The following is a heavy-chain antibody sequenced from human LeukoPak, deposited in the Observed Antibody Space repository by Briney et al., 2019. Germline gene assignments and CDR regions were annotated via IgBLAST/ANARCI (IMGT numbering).Heavy chain of an antibody. CDR1: GFPFSSYA. CDR3: ANLPEEYQLLYPIDY. CDR2: ISGSGGST. D-gene: IGHD2-2*02. J-gene: IGHJ4*02. Sequence: SGGSLRLSCAASGFPFSSYAMSWVRQAPGKGLEWVSAISGSGGSTYYADSVKGRFTISRDNSKNTLYLQMNSLRAEDTAVYYCANLPEEYQLLYPIDYWGQGTLVTVSS. V-gene: IGHV3-23*01.